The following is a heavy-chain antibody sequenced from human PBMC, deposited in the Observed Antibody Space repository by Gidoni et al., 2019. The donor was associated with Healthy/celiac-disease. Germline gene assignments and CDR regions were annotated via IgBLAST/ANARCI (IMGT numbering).Heavy chain of an antibody. Sequence: QVQLQQWGAGLLKPSETLSLTCAVYGGSFSGYYWSWIRQPPGKGLEWIGEINHSGSTNYNPSLKSRVTISVDTSKNQFSLKLSSVTAADTAVYYCARGPQVDGSSWFKRGNIWFDPWGQGTLVTVSS. J-gene: IGHJ5*02. V-gene: IGHV4-34*01. D-gene: IGHD6-13*01. CDR3: ARGPQVDGSSWFKRGNIWFDP. CDR1: GGSFSGYY. CDR2: INHSGST.